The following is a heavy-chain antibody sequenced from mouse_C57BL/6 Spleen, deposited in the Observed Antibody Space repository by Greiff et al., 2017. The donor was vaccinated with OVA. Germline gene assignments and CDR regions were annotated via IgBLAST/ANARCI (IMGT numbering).Heavy chain of an antibody. Sequence: VHLVESGPGLVAPSQSLSITCTVSGFSLTSYGVDWVRQSPGKGLEWLGVIWGVGSTNYNSALKSRLSISKDNSKSQVFLKMNSLQTDDTAMYYCARYDYDALAMDYWGQGTSVTVSS. CDR3: ARYDYDALAMDY. V-gene: IGHV2-6*01. CDR2: IWGVGST. J-gene: IGHJ4*01. CDR1: GFSLTSYG. D-gene: IGHD2-4*01.